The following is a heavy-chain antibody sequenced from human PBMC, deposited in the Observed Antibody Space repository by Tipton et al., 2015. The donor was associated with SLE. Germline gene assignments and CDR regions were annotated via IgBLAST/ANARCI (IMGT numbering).Heavy chain of an antibody. CDR2: INHSGST. CDR1: GGSFSDYY. D-gene: IGHD3-3*01. Sequence: TLSLTCAVYGGSFSDYYWSWIRQPPGRGLEWIGEINHSGSTNHNPSLKSRVTISVDTSKNQFSLKLTSVTAADTAVYYCARLDYTRYYFDYWGQGTLVTVSS. J-gene: IGHJ4*02. CDR3: ARLDYTRYYFDY. V-gene: IGHV4-34*01.